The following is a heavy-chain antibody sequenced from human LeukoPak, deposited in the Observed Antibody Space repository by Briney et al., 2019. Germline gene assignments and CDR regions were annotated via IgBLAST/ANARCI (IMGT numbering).Heavy chain of an antibody. J-gene: IGHJ3*02. CDR3: ARDCSGGSCYGAFDI. V-gene: IGHV4-61*08. Sequence: SETLSLTCTVSGGSISSGDYYWNWIRQPPGKGLEWIGYIYYSGSTNYNPSLKSRITISVDTSENRFSLKLSSVTATDTAVYYCARDCSGGSCYGAFDIWGQGTMVTVSS. D-gene: IGHD2-15*01. CDR1: GGSISSGDYY. CDR2: IYYSGST.